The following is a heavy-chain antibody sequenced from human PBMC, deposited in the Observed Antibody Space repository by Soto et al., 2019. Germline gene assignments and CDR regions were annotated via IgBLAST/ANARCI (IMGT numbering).Heavy chain of an antibody. J-gene: IGHJ4*02. CDR1: GYSFTSYD. Sequence: QVQLVQSGAEVKKPGASVKVSCKASGYSFTSYDINWVRQATGHGLEWMGWMSPKSGNANYAQKFQGRVTMTRNSSISTAYMELSSLRSEDTAVYYCPRGVVSRWTDYWGQGTLVTVSS. V-gene: IGHV1-8*01. CDR2: MSPKSGNA. D-gene: IGHD6-19*01. CDR3: PRGVVSRWTDY.